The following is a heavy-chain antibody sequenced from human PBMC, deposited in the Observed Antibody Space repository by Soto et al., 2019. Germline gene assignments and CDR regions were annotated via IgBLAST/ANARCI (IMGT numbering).Heavy chain of an antibody. CDR1: GYTFTSYA. J-gene: IGHJ6*03. V-gene: IGHV1-3*01. CDR3: ARDSVYDFWSGYYLHYYYYYMDV. D-gene: IGHD3-3*01. Sequence: ASVKVSCKASGYTFTSYAMHWVRQAPGQRLEWMGWINAGNGNTKYSQEFQGRVTITRDTSASTAYMELSSLRSEDTAVYYCARDSVYDFWSGYYLHYYYYYMDVWGKGTTVTVSS. CDR2: INAGNGNT.